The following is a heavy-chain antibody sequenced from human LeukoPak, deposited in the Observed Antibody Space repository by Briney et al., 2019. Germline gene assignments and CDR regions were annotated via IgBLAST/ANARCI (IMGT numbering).Heavy chain of an antibody. Sequence: QPGGSLRLSCEASGFSFSTYWMSWVRQAPGKGLEWVANIKQDGSEKYYVDSVKGRFTISRDNAKNSLYLQMNSLRAEDTAVYYCAKEPIYDYVWGSYRSSPDYWGQGTLVTVSS. V-gene: IGHV3-7*01. CDR1: GFSFSTYW. CDR3: AKEPIYDYVWGSYRSSPDY. J-gene: IGHJ4*02. CDR2: IKQDGSEK. D-gene: IGHD3-16*02.